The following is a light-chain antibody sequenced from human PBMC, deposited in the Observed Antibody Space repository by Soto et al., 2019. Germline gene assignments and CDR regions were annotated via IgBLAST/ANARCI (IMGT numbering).Light chain of an antibody. V-gene: IGKV1-5*03. J-gene: IGKJ1*01. Sequence: DIHMSQTPTTPSASVGGTVTITFRASRSISSWLAWYQQKPGIAPKLLIYKASTLQSGVPSRFSGSGYGTEFTLTISRLQPDDSATYYCQQYDVYSTFGQGTKVDI. CDR3: QQYDVYST. CDR1: RSISSW. CDR2: KAS.